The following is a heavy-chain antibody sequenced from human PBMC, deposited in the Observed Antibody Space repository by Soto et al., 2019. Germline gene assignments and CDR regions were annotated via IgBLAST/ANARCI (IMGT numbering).Heavy chain of an antibody. CDR1: GDSISSSSYY. V-gene: IGHV4-39*01. CDR3: VPRGPNFYYYGVDV. J-gene: IGHJ6*02. CDR2: IDSSGDT. D-gene: IGHD2-2*01. Sequence: QLQLQESGPGLVKPSETLSLTCAVSGDSISSSSYYWGWIRQPPGKGLEWIGSIDSSGDTYYKPSLTSRVTISVDTSRNQFSLKLTSVTAADTAVYYCVPRGPNFYYYGVDVWGQGTTVTVSS.